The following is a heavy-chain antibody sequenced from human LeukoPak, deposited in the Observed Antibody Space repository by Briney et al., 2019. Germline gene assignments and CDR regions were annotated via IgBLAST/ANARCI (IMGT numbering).Heavy chain of an antibody. D-gene: IGHD3-3*01. CDR2: INWDGGST. CDR3: AKAYDFWSGYYLDY. Sequence: PGGSLRLSCAASGFTLDNYTMRWVRQAPGEGLEWVSLINWDGGSTYYADSVKGRFTISRDNSKNSQYLQMNSLRTEDTALYYCAKAYDFWSGYYLDYWGQGTLVTVSS. V-gene: IGHV3-43*01. J-gene: IGHJ4*02. CDR1: GFTLDNYT.